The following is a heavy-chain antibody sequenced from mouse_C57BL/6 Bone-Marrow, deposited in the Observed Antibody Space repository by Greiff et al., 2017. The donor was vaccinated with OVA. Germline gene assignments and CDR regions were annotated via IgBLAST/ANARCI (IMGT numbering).Heavy chain of an antibody. V-gene: IGHV1-81*01. J-gene: IGHJ1*03. CDR2: IYPRSGNT. D-gene: IGHD1-1*01. Sequence: VQLQQSGAELARPGASVKLSCKASGYTFTSYGISWVKQRTGQGLEWIGEIYPRSGNTYYNEKFKGKATLTADKSSSTAYMQLSSLTSEDSAVYFCARSGSTVNWYFDVWGTGTTVTVSS. CDR3: ARSGSTVNWYFDV. CDR1: GYTFTSYG.